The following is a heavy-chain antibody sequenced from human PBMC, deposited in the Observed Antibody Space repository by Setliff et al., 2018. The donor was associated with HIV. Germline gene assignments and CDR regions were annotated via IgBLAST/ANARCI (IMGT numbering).Heavy chain of an antibody. D-gene: IGHD1-26*01. CDR3: AREGISGSYFDY. V-gene: IGHV1-2*06. Sequence: ASVKVSCKASGYTLTGYYMNWVRQAPGQGLEWMGRINPTSGDTNYAQKFQGRVTMIRDTSISTAYMELSRLKSDDAAVYYCAREGISGSYFDYWGQGTLVTVSS. J-gene: IGHJ4*02. CDR2: INPTSGDT. CDR1: GYTLTGYY.